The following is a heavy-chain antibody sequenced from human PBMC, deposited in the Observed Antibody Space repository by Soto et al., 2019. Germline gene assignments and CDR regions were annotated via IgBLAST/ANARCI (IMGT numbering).Heavy chain of an antibody. Sequence: PGGSLRLSCAASGFAFIFYTITGVRQAPGKGLDWVSAITSSGEAIYHGDAVGGRFTISRDKAKNSLYLQMNSLRAEDTAVYYCARDRYASCDSWIGYPNDYWARGSLVTVSS. CDR1: GFAFIFYT. J-gene: IGHJ4*02. CDR2: ITSSGEAI. D-gene: IGHD3-3*01. CDR3: ARDRYASCDSWIGYPNDY. V-gene: IGHV3-21*01.